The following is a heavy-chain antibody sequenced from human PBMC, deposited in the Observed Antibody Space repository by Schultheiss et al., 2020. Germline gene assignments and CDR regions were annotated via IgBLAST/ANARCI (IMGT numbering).Heavy chain of an antibody. D-gene: IGHD6-19*01. V-gene: IGHV4-61*08. CDR1: GGSISSGGYY. CDR3: ARDSRGWFNFDY. CDR2: IYYSGST. Sequence: SETLSLTCTVSGGSISSGGYYWSWIRQHPGKGLEWIGYIYYSGSTNYNPSLKSRVTMSVDTSKNQFSLKLSSVTAADTAVYYCARDSRGWFNFDYWGQGTLVTVSS. J-gene: IGHJ4*02.